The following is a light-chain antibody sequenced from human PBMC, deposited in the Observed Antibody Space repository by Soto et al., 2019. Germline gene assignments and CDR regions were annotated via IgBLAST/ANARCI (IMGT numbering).Light chain of an antibody. Sequence: QSALTQPASVSGSPGQSITISCTGTSSDVGSYDYVSWYQLHPGKAPKLMVFEVSNRPSGVSYRFSGSKSGNTASLTISGLQAEDEADYFCSSYSISTAYLFGTGTKLNVL. CDR1: SSDVGSYDY. V-gene: IGLV2-14*01. CDR3: SSYSISTAYL. CDR2: EVS. J-gene: IGLJ1*01.